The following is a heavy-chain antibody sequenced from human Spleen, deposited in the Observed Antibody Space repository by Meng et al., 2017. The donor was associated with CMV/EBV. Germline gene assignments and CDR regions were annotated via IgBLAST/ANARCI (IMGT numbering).Heavy chain of an antibody. J-gene: IGHJ4*02. CDR1: GDSITTYY. D-gene: IGHD3-22*01. CDR2: MYYSGST. V-gene: IGHV4-59*12. Sequence: GSLRLSCTVSGDSITTYYWSWIRQSPGKGLEWIGYMYYSGSTYYNPSLKSRVTISVDTSKNQFSLKLSSVTAADTAVYYCASGVYDSSGYYYDTFDYWGQGTLVTVSS. CDR3: ASGVYDSSGYYYDTFDY.